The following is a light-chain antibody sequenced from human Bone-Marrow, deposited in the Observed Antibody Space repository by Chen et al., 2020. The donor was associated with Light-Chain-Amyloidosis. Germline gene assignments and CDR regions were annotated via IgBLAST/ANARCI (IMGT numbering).Light chain of an antibody. CDR2: STN. V-gene: IGLV8-61*01. J-gene: IGLJ3*02. Sequence: QTVVTQEPSFSVSPGGPVTLTCGLSSGSVSTNYYPAWYQQTPGQAPRTLIYSTNTRSSGVPDRFSGSILGNKAALTITGAQADDESDYYCVLYVGSGIWVFGGGTKLTVL. CDR1: SGSVSTNYY. CDR3: VLYVGSGIWV.